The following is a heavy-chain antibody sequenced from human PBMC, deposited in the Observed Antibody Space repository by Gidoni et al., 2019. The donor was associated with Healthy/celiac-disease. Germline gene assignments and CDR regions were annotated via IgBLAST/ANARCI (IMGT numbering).Heavy chain of an antibody. Sequence: QLQLQESGPGLVKPSETLSLTCTVSGCSIRSSSYHWGWIRQPPGKGLEWSGSIYYSGSTYYNPSLKSRVTISVDTSKNQFSLKLSSVTAADTAVYYCARQLAPKRWLQFEWRFDPWGQGTLVTVSS. CDR2: IYYSGST. J-gene: IGHJ5*02. CDR1: GCSIRSSSYH. CDR3: ARQLAPKRWLQFEWRFDP. D-gene: IGHD5-12*01. V-gene: IGHV4-39*01.